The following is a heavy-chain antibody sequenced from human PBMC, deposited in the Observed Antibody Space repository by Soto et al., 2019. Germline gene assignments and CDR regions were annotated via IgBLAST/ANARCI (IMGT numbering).Heavy chain of an antibody. D-gene: IGHD3-22*01. Sequence: QVQLVQSGAEVKKPGSSVKVSCKASGGTFSNYAIAWVRQAPGQGLEWMGGLIPISGTTNYAQKFQGRVTIPADESTGTAYMGLGSLRSADPAVYYCSRGPYGYYGKSGNSYAEYFQHWGQGTLVTVSS. V-gene: IGHV1-69*12. CDR3: SRGPYGYYGKSGNSYAEYFQH. CDR1: GGTFSNYA. CDR2: LIPISGTT. J-gene: IGHJ1*01.